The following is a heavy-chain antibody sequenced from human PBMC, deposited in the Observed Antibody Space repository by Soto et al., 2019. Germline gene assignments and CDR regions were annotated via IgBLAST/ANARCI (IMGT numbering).Heavy chain of an antibody. Sequence: LKISCRGSGYDFNTNWFGWVRQLPGRGLEWVGIMYPGDSDTRLHPSLQGHVTLSADVTVSTAFLQWRTLKTSDSGMYFCARLPRDCTKTSCYYADHWGQGTSVTVSS. CDR3: ARLPRDCTKTSCYYADH. CDR1: GYDFNTNW. J-gene: IGHJ4*02. V-gene: IGHV5-51*01. D-gene: IGHD3-22*01. CDR2: MYPGDSDT.